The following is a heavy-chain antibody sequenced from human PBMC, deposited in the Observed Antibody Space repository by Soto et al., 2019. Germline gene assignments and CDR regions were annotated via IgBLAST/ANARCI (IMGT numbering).Heavy chain of an antibody. CDR1: GYTFISYV. J-gene: IGHJ4*02. CDR2: INAGNDNT. CDR3: ARDHGYSGYDLFDY. Sequence: QVQLVQPGAEVKKPGASVKVSCKASGYTFISYVMHWVRQAPGQRLEWMGWINAGNDNTKYSQKFQGRVTITRDTSASTAYMELSSLTSEDTAVYYCARDHGYSGYDLFDYWGQGTLVTVSS. V-gene: IGHV1-3*01. D-gene: IGHD5-12*01.